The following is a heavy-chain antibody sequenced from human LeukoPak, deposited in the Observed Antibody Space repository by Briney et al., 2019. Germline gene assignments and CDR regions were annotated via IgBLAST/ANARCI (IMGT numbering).Heavy chain of an antibody. V-gene: IGHV1-24*01. Sequence: ASVKASCAVSGYTLTELSMHWVRQAPGKGLEWRGGFDPEDGETIYAQKFQGRVTMTEDSSTDTAFMKLSSLRSEDTAAYYCATVHYDYVWGSDRARYYYYYWGQGTLVTVSS. CDR3: ATVHYDYVWGSDRARYYYYY. CDR1: GYTLTELS. J-gene: IGHJ4*02. CDR2: FDPEDGET. D-gene: IGHD3-16*02.